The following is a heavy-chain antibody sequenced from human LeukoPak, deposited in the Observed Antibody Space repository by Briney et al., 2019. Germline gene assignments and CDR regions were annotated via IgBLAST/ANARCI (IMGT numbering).Heavy chain of an antibody. V-gene: IGHV4-61*05. D-gene: IGHD2-2*01. CDR3: ARMLRRVVDV. CDR1: GGSISSSSYY. CDR2: IYYSGST. Sequence: NPSETLSLTCTVSGGSISSSSYYWGWIRQPPGKGLEWIGYIYYSGSTNHNPSLKSRVTISVDTSKNQFSLKLSSVTAADTAVYYCARMLRRVVDVWGQGTTVTVSS. J-gene: IGHJ6*02.